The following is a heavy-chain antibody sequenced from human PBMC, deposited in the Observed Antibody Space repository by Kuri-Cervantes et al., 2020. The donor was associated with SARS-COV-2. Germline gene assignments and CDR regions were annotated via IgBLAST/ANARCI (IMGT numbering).Heavy chain of an antibody. V-gene: IGHV3-53*01. Sequence: GESLKISCAASGFTVSSNYMSWVRQAPGKGLEWVSVIYSGGSTYYADSVKGRFTISRDNAKNSLYLQMNSLRAEDTAVYYCARAGEWLFGDAFDIWGRGTMVTVSS. CDR3: ARAGEWLFGDAFDI. CDR1: GFTVSSNY. CDR2: IYSGGST. D-gene: IGHD3-3*01. J-gene: IGHJ3*02.